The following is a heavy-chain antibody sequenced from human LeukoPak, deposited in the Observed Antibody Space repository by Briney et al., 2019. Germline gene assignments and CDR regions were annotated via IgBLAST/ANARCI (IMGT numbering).Heavy chain of an antibody. CDR1: GFTFSRHG. Sequence: GTLRLSCAASGFTFSRHGMSWVRQAPGKGLGWVGRIKSKTDDGTTDYAAPVKGRFTISRDDLKETLYLQMNSLKTEDTAVYYCTTGYSNYLRYYYYFYMDVWGKGTTVTVSS. CDR3: TTGYSNYLRYYYYFYMDV. D-gene: IGHD4-11*01. CDR2: IKSKTDDGTT. V-gene: IGHV3-15*01. J-gene: IGHJ6*03.